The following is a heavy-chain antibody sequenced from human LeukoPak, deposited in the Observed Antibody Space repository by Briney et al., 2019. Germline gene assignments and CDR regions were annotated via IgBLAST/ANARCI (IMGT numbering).Heavy chain of an antibody. CDR2: IYYSGST. CDR1: GGSISSGDYY. J-gene: IGHJ4*02. Sequence: PSQTLSLTCTVSGGSISSGDYYWSWIRQPPGKGLEWIGYIYYSGSTYYNPSLKSRVTLSVDTSKNQFSLKLSSVTAADTAVYYCARGGGYSYGTFDYWGQGTLVTVSS. CDR3: ARGGGYSYGTFDY. D-gene: IGHD5-18*01. V-gene: IGHV4-30-4*01.